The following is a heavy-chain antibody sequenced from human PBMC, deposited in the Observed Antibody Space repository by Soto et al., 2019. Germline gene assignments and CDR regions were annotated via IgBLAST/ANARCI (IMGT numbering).Heavy chain of an antibody. Sequence: EVQLVESGGGLIQPGGSLRLSCAASGFTVSSNYMSWVRQAPGKGLEWVSVIYSGGSTYYADSVKGRFTNSRDNSKNTLYLQMNSLRAEDTAVYYCARDVEYSSSSGLYYYDGMDVW. V-gene: IGHV3-53*01. CDR3: ARDVEYSSSSGLYYYDGMDV. D-gene: IGHD6-6*01. J-gene: IGHJ6*01. CDR1: GFTVSSNY. CDR2: IYSGGST.